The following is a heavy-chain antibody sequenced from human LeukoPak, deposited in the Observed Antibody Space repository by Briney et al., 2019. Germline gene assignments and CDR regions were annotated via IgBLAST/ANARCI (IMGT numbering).Heavy chain of an antibody. CDR1: GPSISNYC. Sequence: PSETLSLTCTVSGPSISNYCWSWIRQPPGKGLEWIGYICYSESYEYKPSLQSRVTMSVDMSKNQFSLNLSSVTAADTAMYYCARGRELLLGHHTFDYWGQGTLVTVAS. J-gene: IGHJ4*02. CDR3: ARGRELLLGHHTFDY. D-gene: IGHD1-7*01. V-gene: IGHV4-59*01. CDR2: ICYSESY.